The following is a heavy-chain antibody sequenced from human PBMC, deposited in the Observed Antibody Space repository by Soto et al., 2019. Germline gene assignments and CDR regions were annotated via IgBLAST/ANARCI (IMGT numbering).Heavy chain of an antibody. CDR3: ARVSGYPSRIHYYYYMDV. CDR2: INAGNGNT. V-gene: IGHV1-3*01. Sequence: ASVKVSCKASGYTFTSYAMHWVRQAPGQRLEWMGWINAGNGNTKYSQKFQGRVTITRDTSASTAYMELSSLRSEDTAVYYCARVSGYPSRIHYYYYMDVWGKGTTVTVSS. D-gene: IGHD3-22*01. CDR1: GYTFTSYA. J-gene: IGHJ6*03.